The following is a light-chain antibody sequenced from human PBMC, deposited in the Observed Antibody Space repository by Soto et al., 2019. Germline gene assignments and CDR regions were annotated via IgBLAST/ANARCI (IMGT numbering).Light chain of an antibody. CDR3: QSYDNSLNHVV. Sequence: QSVLTQPPSVSGAPGQRVTIPCTGSSSNIGSFYDVHWYQQLPGTVPKLLIYSDNNRPSGVPDRFSGSKSGTAASLAITGFQAEDAADYYCQSYDNSLNHVVFGGGTKLTVL. CDR1: SSNIGSFYD. CDR2: SDN. V-gene: IGLV1-40*01. J-gene: IGLJ2*01.